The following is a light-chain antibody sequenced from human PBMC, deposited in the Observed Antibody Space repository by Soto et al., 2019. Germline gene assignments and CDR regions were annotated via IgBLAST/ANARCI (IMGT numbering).Light chain of an antibody. CDR1: QDISNY. Sequence: DIQMTQSPSSLSASVGDRVTITCQASQDISNYLNWYQQKPGKAPKLLIYGASNLETGVPSRFSGSGSGTDFTFTISSLQPEDIATYYCQQNDNLPPTFGQGTKLEIK. J-gene: IGKJ2*01. CDR2: GAS. V-gene: IGKV1-33*01. CDR3: QQNDNLPPT.